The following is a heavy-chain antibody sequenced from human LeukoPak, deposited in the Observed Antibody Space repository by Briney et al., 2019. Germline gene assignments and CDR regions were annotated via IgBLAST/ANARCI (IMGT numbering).Heavy chain of an antibody. CDR2: MYSGGSS. CDR1: QFSVSTSY. J-gene: IGHJ4*02. D-gene: IGHD5-12*01. Sequence: GGSLRLSCAASQFSVSTSYMSWVRQAPGKGLEWVSVMYSGGSSYNADSVKGRFTISGDNSKNTLYFQMDSLRVEDTAVYYCAKAIRPTRLDYWGQGTLVTVSS. V-gene: IGHV3-53*01. CDR3: AKAIRPTRLDY.